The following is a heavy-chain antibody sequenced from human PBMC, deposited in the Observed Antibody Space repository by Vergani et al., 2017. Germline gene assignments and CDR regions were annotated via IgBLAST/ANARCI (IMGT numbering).Heavy chain of an antibody. CDR2: IWYDGSNK. J-gene: IGHJ6*02. D-gene: IGHD6-13*01. V-gene: IGHV3-33*01. CDR3: AREQGIAAAGLLYYYYGMDV. Sequence: QVQLVESGGGVVQPGRSLRLSCAASGFTFSSYGMHWVRQAPGKGLEWVAVIWYDGSNKYYADSVKGRFTISRDNSKNTLYLQMNSLRAEDTAVYYYAREQGIAAAGLLYYYYGMDVWGQGTTVTVSS. CDR1: GFTFSSYG.